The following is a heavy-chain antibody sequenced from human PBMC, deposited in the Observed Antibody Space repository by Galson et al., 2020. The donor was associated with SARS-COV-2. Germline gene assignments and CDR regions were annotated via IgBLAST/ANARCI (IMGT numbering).Heavy chain of an antibody. D-gene: IGHD2-15*01. Sequence: GESLKISCAASGFTFSSYGLDWVRQAPGKGLEWVSAITGSGDVTFYADSVKGRFTISRDNSKNTLYLEMNSLRAEDTAVYYCAKEGGHAQPFDYWGQGTLVTVSS. V-gene: IGHV3-23*01. CDR1: GFTFSSYG. J-gene: IGHJ4*02. CDR3: AKEGGHAQPFDY. CDR2: ITGSGDVT.